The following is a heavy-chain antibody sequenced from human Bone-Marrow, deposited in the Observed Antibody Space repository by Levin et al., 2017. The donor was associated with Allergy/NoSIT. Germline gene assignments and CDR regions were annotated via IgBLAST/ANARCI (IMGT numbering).Heavy chain of an antibody. V-gene: IGHV3-7*01. CDR1: GFTFRNHW. CDR2: INEDGSKT. Sequence: LSLTCAASGFTFRNHWMTWMRQSPGKGLEWLANINEDGSKTYYLDSVRGRFTISRDNARNSLNLQMTSLRPEDTALYYCVRDYVWGSTEGDVWGQGTMVTVS. D-gene: IGHD3-16*01. J-gene: IGHJ3*01. CDR3: VRDYVWGSTEGDV.